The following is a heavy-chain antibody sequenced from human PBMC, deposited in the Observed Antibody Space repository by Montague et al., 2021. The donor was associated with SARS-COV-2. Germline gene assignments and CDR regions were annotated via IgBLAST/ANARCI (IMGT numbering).Heavy chain of an antibody. J-gene: IGHJ4*02. Sequence: SETLSLTCGVAGGSFNCYYWSWIRQPPGKGLEWIGEINNRGSTNNNPSLKTRVTISIDTSKNQFSLKLSSVTAADTAVYYCARGQEVSGINGALNSWGQGTLVTVSS. CDR3: ARGQEVSGINGALNS. CDR2: INNRGST. CDR1: GGSFNCYY. V-gene: IGHV4-34*01. D-gene: IGHD6-13*01.